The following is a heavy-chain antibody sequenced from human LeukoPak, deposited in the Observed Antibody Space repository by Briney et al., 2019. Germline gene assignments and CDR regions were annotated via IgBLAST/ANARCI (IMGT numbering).Heavy chain of an antibody. CDR1: GYSFTNYW. D-gene: IGHD3-3*01. CDR3: ARSSVNWFDP. CDR2: IFPGDSHT. V-gene: IGHV5-51*01. Sequence: GESLKISCKGSGYSFTNYWIGWVRQMPGKGLEWMGIIFPGDSHTRYSPSFQGQVTMSADKSISTAYLQWSSLRASATAMYYCARSSVNWFDPWGQGTLVTVSS. J-gene: IGHJ5*02.